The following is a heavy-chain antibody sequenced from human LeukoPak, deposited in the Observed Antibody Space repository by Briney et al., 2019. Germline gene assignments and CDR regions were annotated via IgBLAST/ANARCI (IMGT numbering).Heavy chain of an antibody. CDR2: MNPNRGNT. Sequence: GASVKVSCKASGYTFTSYDINWVRQATGQGLEWMGWMNPNRGNTHYAQKFQDRVTMTRNTSISTAYMELSSLRSEDTAVYYCARKGITGTVHDYWGEGTLVTVSS. D-gene: IGHD1-20*01. V-gene: IGHV1-8*01. J-gene: IGHJ4*02. CDR1: GYTFTSYD. CDR3: ARKGITGTVHDY.